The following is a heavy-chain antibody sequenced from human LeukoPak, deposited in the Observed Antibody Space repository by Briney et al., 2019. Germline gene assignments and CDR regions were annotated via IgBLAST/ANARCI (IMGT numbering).Heavy chain of an antibody. Sequence: ASVKVSCKTSGYSFTAFYIHWVRQAPGQGLEWMGWISPYNGNTNYAQNLQGRVTMTTDTSTSTAYMELRSLRSDDTAVYYCARQANWGSLDYWGQGTLVTVSS. CDR3: ARQANWGSLDY. V-gene: IGHV1-18*04. J-gene: IGHJ4*02. D-gene: IGHD7-27*01. CDR1: GYSFTAFY. CDR2: ISPYNGNT.